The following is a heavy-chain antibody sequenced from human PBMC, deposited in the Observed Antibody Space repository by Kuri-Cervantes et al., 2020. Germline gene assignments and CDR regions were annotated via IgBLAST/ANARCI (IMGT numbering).Heavy chain of an antibody. CDR1: GFVFGSYA. D-gene: IGHD6-19*01. Sequence: GGSLRLSCEASGFVFGSYAMHWVRQAPGKGLEWVAVISYGGSNKYYADSVKGRFTISRDNSKNTLYLQMNSLRDEDTAVYYCARDGIAVADPYYFDYWGQGTLVTVSS. J-gene: IGHJ4*02. CDR3: ARDGIAVADPYYFDY. V-gene: IGHV3-30-3*01. CDR2: ISYGGSNK.